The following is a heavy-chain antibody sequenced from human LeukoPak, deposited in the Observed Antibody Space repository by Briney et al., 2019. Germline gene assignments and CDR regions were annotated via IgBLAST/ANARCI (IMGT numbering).Heavy chain of an antibody. D-gene: IGHD3-22*01. V-gene: IGHV3-30*18. CDR1: GFTFSSYG. CDR2: ISYDGSNK. Sequence: PGRSLRLSCAASGFTFSSYGMHWVRQAPGKGLEWVAVISYDGSNKYYADSVKGRFTISRDNPKNTLYLQMNSLRAEDTAVYYCAKDQYYYDSSGYSHGAFDIWGQGTMVTVSS. CDR3: AKDQYYYDSSGYSHGAFDI. J-gene: IGHJ3*02.